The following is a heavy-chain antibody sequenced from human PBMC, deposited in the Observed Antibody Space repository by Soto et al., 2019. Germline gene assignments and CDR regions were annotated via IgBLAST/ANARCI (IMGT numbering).Heavy chain of an antibody. V-gene: IGHV3-23*01. Sequence: PWGSLRLTCVFSGFVFSDYGMSWARQAPGKGLDRVSAISAGGSDTYYADSVKGRFTVSRVNSKNTLYLQMNTLRAEDTAIYYCANVPLWCGSSSSYTEGFDSWGQGTMVTVSS. CDR1: GFVFSDYG. CDR3: ANVPLWCGSSSSYTEGFDS. D-gene: IGHD2-2*01. CDR2: ISAGGSDT. J-gene: IGHJ4*02.